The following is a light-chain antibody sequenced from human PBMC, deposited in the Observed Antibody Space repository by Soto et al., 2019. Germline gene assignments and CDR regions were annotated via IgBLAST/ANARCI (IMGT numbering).Light chain of an antibody. J-gene: IGKJ4*01. CDR1: QSVSSN. CDR2: GAS. V-gene: IGKV3-15*01. CDR3: QQYNNWPLT. Sequence: EIVMTQSPATLSVSPGERATLSCRASQSVSSNLAWYQQKPGQAPRLLIYGASTRATGIPARFSGSGSGTEFTLTISSLQSEDFAFYYCQQYNNWPLTFGGGTKAEIK.